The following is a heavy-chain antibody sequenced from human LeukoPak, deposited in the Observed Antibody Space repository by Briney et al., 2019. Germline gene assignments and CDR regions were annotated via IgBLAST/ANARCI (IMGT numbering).Heavy chain of an antibody. J-gene: IGHJ4*02. V-gene: IGHV4-34*01. CDR2: INHSGST. CDR3: ARGPLYYDFWSGYYGNIDY. Sequence: SETLSLTCAVYGGSLSGYSWSWIRQPPGKGLEWFGEINHSGSTNYNPSLKSRVTISVDTSKNQFSLKLSSVTAADTAVYYCARGPLYYDFWSGYYGNIDYWGQGTLVTVSS. D-gene: IGHD3-3*01. CDR1: GGSLSGYS.